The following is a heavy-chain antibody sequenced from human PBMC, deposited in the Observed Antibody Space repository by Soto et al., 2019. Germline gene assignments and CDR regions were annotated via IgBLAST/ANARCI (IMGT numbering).Heavy chain of an antibody. CDR3: AKGMYYDFWSGYYIPH. D-gene: IGHD3-3*01. CDR1: GFTFSSYA. V-gene: IGHV3-23*01. Sequence: PGGSLRLSCAASGFTFSSYAMSWVRQAPGKGLEWVSAISGSGGSTYYADSVKGRFTISRDNSKNTLYLQMNSLRAEDTAVYYCAKGMYYDFWSGYYIPHWGQGTLVTVSS. J-gene: IGHJ4*02. CDR2: ISGSGGST.